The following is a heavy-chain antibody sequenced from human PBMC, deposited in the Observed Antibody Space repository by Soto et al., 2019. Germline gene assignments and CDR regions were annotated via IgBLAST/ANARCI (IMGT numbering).Heavy chain of an antibody. Sequence: PGGSLRLSCAASGFTFSSYAMSWVRQAPGKGLEWVSAISGSGGSTYYADSVKGRFTISRDNSKNTLYLQMNSLRAEDTAVYYCAKDRSLDIVVVPAASWDYYYYGMDVWGQGTTVTVSS. CDR1: GFTFSSYA. CDR2: ISGSGGST. V-gene: IGHV3-23*01. D-gene: IGHD2-2*01. J-gene: IGHJ6*02. CDR3: AKDRSLDIVVVPAASWDYYYYGMDV.